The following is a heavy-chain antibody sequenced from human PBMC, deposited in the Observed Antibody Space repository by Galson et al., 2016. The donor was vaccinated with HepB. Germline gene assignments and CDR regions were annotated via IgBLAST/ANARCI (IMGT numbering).Heavy chain of an antibody. CDR1: GFVFSHFG. CDR2: ISTRRTT. CDR3: AKERLVRRIFDH. D-gene: IGHD1-1*01. V-gene: IGHV3-23*01. Sequence: SLRLSCEASGFVFSHFGSSWVRQAPGKGQQWVASISTRRTTYYSDSVQGRFTISRDNSNNTLYLQMNGLRAEDTAVYYCAKERLVRRIFDHWGQGTLLTVSS. J-gene: IGHJ4*02.